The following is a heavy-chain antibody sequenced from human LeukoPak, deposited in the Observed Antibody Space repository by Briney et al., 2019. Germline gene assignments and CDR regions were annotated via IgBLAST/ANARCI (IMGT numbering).Heavy chain of an antibody. J-gene: IGHJ6*02. CDR3: ARDLIAAAGYYYYGMDV. CDR1: GFTFSSYS. Sequence: GSLRLSCAASGFTFSSYSMNWVRQAPGKGLEWVSSISSSSSYIYYADSVKGRFTISRDNAKNSLYLQMNSLRAGDTAVYYCARDLIAAAGYYYYGMDVWGQGTTVTVSS. V-gene: IGHV3-21*01. D-gene: IGHD6-13*01. CDR2: ISSSSSYI.